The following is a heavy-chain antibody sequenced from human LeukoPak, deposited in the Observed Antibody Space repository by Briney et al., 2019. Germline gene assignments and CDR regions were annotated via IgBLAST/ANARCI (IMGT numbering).Heavy chain of an antibody. CDR3: AKMGTYYYDSSGYPDY. CDR1: GCTFSSYA. CDR2: ISGSGGST. J-gene: IGHJ4*02. D-gene: IGHD3-22*01. V-gene: IGHV3-23*01. Sequence: GGSLRLSCADSGCTFSSYAMSWVRQAPGKGLEWVSAISGSGGSTYYADSVKGRFTISRDNSKNTLYLQMNSLRAEDTAVYYCAKMGTYYYDSSGYPDYWGQGTLVTVSS.